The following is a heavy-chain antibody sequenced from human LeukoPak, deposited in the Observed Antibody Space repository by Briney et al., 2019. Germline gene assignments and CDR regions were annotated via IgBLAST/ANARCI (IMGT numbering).Heavy chain of an antibody. CDR3: ARRFSHRGSYDFDY. CDR1: GYTFTSYG. V-gene: IGHV1-46*01. J-gene: IGHJ4*02. Sequence: GASVKVSCKASGYTFTSYGISWVRQAPGQGLEWMGIINPSDGSTSYAQKFQGRVTMTRDTPTSTVYMELSSLRSEDTAMYYCARRFSHRGSYDFDYWGQGTLVTVSS. D-gene: IGHD1-26*01. CDR2: INPSDGST.